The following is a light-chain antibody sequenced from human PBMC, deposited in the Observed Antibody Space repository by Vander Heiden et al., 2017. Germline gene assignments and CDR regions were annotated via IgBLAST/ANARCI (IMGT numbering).Light chain of an antibody. J-gene: IGKJ1*01. CDR1: QSVSSN. CDR3: QQDNNWPRT. Sequence: EIVMTQSPATLSVSPGERATLSCRASQSVSSNLAWYQQKPGQAPRLLIYGASTRATGIPARFRGSGSGTEFTLTISSLHSEDITVYYCQQDNNWPRTFGQGTKVEIK. V-gene: IGKV3-15*01. CDR2: GAS.